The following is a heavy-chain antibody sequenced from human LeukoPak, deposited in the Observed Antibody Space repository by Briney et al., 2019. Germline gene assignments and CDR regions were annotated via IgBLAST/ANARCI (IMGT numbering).Heavy chain of an antibody. J-gene: IGHJ4*02. CDR1: GFPFSNYA. Sequence: PGGSLRLSCAASGFPFSNYAMSWVRQAPGKGLEWVSVISPSGGTIYYADSVKGRFTISRDNSKNTVYLQMNSLRAEDTAVYYCSKSRWGISDRCLDYWGQGTLVTVSS. CDR3: SKSRWGISDRCLDY. D-gene: IGHD3-3*02. V-gene: IGHV3-23*01. CDR2: ISPSGGTI.